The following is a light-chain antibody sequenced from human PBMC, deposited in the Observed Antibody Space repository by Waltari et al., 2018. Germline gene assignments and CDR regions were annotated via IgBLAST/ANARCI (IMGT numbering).Light chain of an antibody. V-gene: IGKV3-15*01. Sequence: EIVLTQSPATLSVFPGERATLSCRASQSVRSNLAWYQQKPGQASRLLIYDASTRATDIPARFSGSGSGTDFTLTISSLQSEDFAIYYCQQYQNWPMYTFGQGTKLEIK. J-gene: IGKJ2*01. CDR2: DAS. CDR1: QSVRSN. CDR3: QQYQNWPMYT.